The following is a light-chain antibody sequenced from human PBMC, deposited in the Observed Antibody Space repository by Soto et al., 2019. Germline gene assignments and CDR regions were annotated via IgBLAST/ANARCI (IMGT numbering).Light chain of an antibody. V-gene: IGKV3-15*01. J-gene: IGKJ4*01. CDR1: QSVSSSY. CDR2: GAS. CDR3: QRYNNWPLT. Sequence: PGERVTLSCRASQSVSSSYLTWYQQKPGQAPRLLIYGASTRATGIPARFSGTGSGTEFTLTISSLQSEDFALYYCQRYNNWPLTFGGGTKVDIK.